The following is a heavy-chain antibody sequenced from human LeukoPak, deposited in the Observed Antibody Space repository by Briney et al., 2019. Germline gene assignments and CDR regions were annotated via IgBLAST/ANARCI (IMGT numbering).Heavy chain of an antibody. J-gene: IGHJ4*02. CDR3: TTVGCTSSSCYNDY. Sequence: GGSLRLSCAASGFTFRDAWMSWVRQAAGEGLEWVVRIKSRSDGGTTDYAAPVKGRFNISKEDSKSTLFLQMNSLKTEDTAVYYCTTVGCTSSSCYNDYWGQGTLVTVSS. D-gene: IGHD2-2*01. CDR2: IKSRSDGGTT. CDR1: GFTFRDAW. V-gene: IGHV3-15*01.